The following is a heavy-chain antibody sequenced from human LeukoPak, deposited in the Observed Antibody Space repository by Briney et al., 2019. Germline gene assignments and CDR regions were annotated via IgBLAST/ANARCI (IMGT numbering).Heavy chain of an antibody. Sequence: GGSLRLSCAASGFAFSSYAMHWVRQAPGKGLEWVAVISYDGSNKYYADSVKGRFTVSRDNSKNTLYLQMNSLRAEDTAVYYCARDGPSSPRGLTTYYLDYWGQGTLVTVSS. D-gene: IGHD6-13*01. CDR2: ISYDGSNK. V-gene: IGHV3-30*04. CDR1: GFAFSSYA. J-gene: IGHJ4*02. CDR3: ARDGPSSPRGLTTYYLDY.